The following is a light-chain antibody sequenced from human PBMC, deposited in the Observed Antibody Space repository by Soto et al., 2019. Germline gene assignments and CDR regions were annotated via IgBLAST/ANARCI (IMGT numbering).Light chain of an antibody. Sequence: DIQMTQSPSSVSASLGDRVTISCRASQDISNWLSCYQQKPGEATKFLIYAASNLQSGVPSKFSVSGSGTDFTLTISILQAEDVVVYCCQQARCFPITFGEGTRLEIK. CDR2: AAS. CDR3: QQARCFPIT. CDR1: QDISNW. V-gene: IGKV1-12*01. J-gene: IGKJ5*01.